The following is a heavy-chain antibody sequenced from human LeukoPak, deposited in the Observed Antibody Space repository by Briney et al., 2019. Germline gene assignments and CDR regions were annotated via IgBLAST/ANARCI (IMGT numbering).Heavy chain of an antibody. CDR3: ARDSYYYDSSGPGDY. V-gene: IGHV1-2*02. Sequence: GASVKVSCRASGYTFTGYYIHWVRQAPGQGLEWMGWINPNSGGTNYAQRFQGRVTMTRDTSIITAYMELSRLESDDTAVYYCARDSYYYDSSGPGDYWGQGTLVTVSS. CDR2: INPNSGGT. D-gene: IGHD3-22*01. J-gene: IGHJ4*02. CDR1: GYTFTGYY.